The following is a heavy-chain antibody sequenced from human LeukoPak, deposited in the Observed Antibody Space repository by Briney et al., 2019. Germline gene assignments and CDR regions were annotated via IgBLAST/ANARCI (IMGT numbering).Heavy chain of an antibody. V-gene: IGHV4-38-2*01. CDR1: GYSISSGYY. CDR3: ARPISWARGAFDI. Sequence: PSETLSLTCAVSGYSISSGYYWGWIRQPPGEGLEWIGSIYHSGSTYHNPSLKSRVTISVDTSKNQFSLKLSSVTAADTAVYYCARPISWARGAFDIWGQGTMVTVSS. J-gene: IGHJ3*02. CDR2: IYHSGST. D-gene: IGHD1-26*01.